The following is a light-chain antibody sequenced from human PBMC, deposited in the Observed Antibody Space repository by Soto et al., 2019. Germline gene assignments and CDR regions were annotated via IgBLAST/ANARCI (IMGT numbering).Light chain of an antibody. CDR2: GAS. V-gene: IGKV3-15*01. J-gene: IGKJ5*01. CDR3: QQYNNWPPIT. Sequence: EIVLTQSPATLSLSPGERATLSCRASQSVSSNYLAWYQHKPGQAPRLLIYGASTRATGIPDRFSGSGSGTEFTLTISRLQSEDFAVYYCQQYNNWPPITFGQGTRLEIK. CDR1: QSVSSN.